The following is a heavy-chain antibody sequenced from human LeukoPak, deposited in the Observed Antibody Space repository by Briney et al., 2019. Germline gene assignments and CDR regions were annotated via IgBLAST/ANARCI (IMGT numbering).Heavy chain of an antibody. CDR3: ARGARWELIE. CDR2: INTGNGNA. CDR1: GYTFTSYS. D-gene: IGHD1-26*01. J-gene: IGHJ4*02. Sequence: ASVKVSCKASGYTFTSYSIHWVRQAPGQRLEWMGWINTGNGNAKYSQEFQGRVTITRDTSTSTAYMELSSLRSEDTAVYYCARGARWELIEWGQGTLVTVSS. V-gene: IGHV1-3*03.